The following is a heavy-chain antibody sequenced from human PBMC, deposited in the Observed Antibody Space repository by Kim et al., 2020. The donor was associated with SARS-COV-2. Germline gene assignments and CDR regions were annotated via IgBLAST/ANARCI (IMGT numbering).Heavy chain of an antibody. CDR2: T. J-gene: IGHJ3*02. CDR3: ARHHSSGAFDI. V-gene: IGHV5-51*01. Sequence: TRYSPSFKGQATISADKPISTAYLQGRSLKASDTAMYYCARHHSSGAFDIWGQGTMVTVSS. D-gene: IGHD6-25*01.